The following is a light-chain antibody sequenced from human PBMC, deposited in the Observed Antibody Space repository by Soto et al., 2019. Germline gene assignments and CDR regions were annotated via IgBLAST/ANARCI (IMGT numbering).Light chain of an antibody. CDR1: QSVSDY. Sequence: ETVLTQSPASLSLSPGEGATLSCRASQSVSDYLAWYQQKPGQAPRLLIYDTYKRVTGIPSRFSGSGSGTDFTLTISSLEPEDFAVYYCQQRSNWGHTFGGGTKVDIK. CDR2: DTY. J-gene: IGKJ4*01. V-gene: IGKV3-11*01. CDR3: QQRSNWGHT.